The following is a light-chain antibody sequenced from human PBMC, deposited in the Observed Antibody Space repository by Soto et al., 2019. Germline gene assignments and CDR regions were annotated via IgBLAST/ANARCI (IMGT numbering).Light chain of an antibody. Sequence: EIIMTQSPATLSVSPGERVTLSCRASQSVSDNVAGYQQRPGQSPRLLMHSASARAAGLPARFSGSGSGTEFSLSIHSLQSEDFAVYFCQQYNDWPITFGQGTRLETK. CDR1: QSVSDN. J-gene: IGKJ5*01. CDR3: QQYNDWPIT. V-gene: IGKV3-15*01. CDR2: SAS.